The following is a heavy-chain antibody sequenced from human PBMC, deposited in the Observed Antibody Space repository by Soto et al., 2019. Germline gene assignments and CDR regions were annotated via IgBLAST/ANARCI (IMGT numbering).Heavy chain of an antibody. V-gene: IGHV4-30-4*01. CDR1: GGSISSGDYY. Sequence: SETLSLTCTVSGGSISSGDYYWSWIRQPPGKGLEWIGYIYYSGSTYYNPSLKSRVTISVDTSKNQFSLKLSSVTAADTAVYYCARESVVVPGYYYGMDVWGQGTTVTVSS. CDR2: IYYSGST. D-gene: IGHD2-21*01. CDR3: ARESVVVPGYYYGMDV. J-gene: IGHJ6*02.